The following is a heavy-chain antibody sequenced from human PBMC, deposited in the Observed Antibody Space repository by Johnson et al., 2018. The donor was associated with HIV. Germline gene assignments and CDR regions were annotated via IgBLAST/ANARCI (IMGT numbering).Heavy chain of an antibody. V-gene: IGHV3-7*03. CDR3: ARAEIYEGRVGDFAFDI. Sequence: MLLVESGGGLVQPGGSLRLSCAASGFTFSSYWMSWVRQAPGKGLEWVANIKQDGSEKYYVDSVRGRFTISRDNSRNSLYLQMKSLRAEDTALYYCARAEIYEGRVGDFAFDIWGRGTMVTVSS. CDR2: IKQDGSEK. CDR1: GFTFSSYW. J-gene: IGHJ3*02. D-gene: IGHD3-10*01.